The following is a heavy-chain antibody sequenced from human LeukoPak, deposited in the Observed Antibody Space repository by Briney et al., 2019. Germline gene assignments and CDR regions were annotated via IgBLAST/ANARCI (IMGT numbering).Heavy chain of an antibody. V-gene: IGHV4-59*01. CDR2: IYYSGST. D-gene: IGHD1-26*01. CDR1: GGSISSYY. Sequence: SETLSLTCTVSGGSISSYYWSWIQQPPGKGLEWIGYIYYSGSTNYNPSLKSRVTISVDTSKNQFSLKLSSVTAADTAVYYCAKSIRAATNWFDPWGQGTLVTVSS. CDR3: AKSIRAATNWFDP. J-gene: IGHJ5*02.